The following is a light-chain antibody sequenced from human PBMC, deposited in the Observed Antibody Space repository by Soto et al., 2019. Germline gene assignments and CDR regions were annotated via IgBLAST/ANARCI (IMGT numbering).Light chain of an antibody. CDR3: SSYTNSSTLVV. CDR1: SSDVGGYNY. CDR2: DVS. V-gene: IGLV2-14*03. J-gene: IGLJ2*01. Sequence: QSALTQPASVSGSPGQSITISCTGTSSDVGGYNYVSWYRQHPGKAPKLMIYDVSDRPSGISNRFSGSKSGNTASLTISGLQADDEADYYCSSYTNSSTLVVFGGGTKLTVL.